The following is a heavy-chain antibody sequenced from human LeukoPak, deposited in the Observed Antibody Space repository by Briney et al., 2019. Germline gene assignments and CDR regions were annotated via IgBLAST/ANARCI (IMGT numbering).Heavy chain of an antibody. J-gene: IGHJ5*02. CDR1: GRSISSYY. Sequence: SETLSLTCTVSGRSISSYYWSWIRQPPGKVMEWIGYIYYSGSTNYNPSLKSRVTITVDTSKNQFSLKLSSVTAADTAVYYCARTYYDILTGYYHSWFDPWGQGTLVTVSS. D-gene: IGHD3-9*01. CDR2: IYYSGST. V-gene: IGHV4-59*01. CDR3: ARTYYDILTGYYHSWFDP.